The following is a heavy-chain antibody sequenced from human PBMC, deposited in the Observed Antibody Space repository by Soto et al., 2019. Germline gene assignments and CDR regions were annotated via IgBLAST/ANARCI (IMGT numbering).Heavy chain of an antibody. CDR3: ASEDFWSGYQIAHFDY. V-gene: IGHV4-39*01. J-gene: IGHJ4*02. CDR1: GCPIRTSCYN. D-gene: IGHD3-3*01. CDR2: IYYSGST. Sequence: SDVLSRTFNHSGCPIRTSCYNGSWTLNPPGKGLEWMGSIYYSGSTYYNPSLRSRVNISVDTSKNQFSLKLSSVTAADTAVYYCASEDFWSGYQIAHFDYWGQGTLVTVS.